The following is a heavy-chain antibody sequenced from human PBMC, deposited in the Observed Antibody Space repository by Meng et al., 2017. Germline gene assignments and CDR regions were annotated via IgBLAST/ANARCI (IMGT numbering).Heavy chain of an antibody. CDR1: GYTFTGYY. CDR3: AGAAAGMNAFDI. D-gene: IGHD6-13*01. CDR2: INPNSGGT. J-gene: IGHJ3*02. V-gene: IGHV1-2*02. Sequence: ASVKVSCKASGYTFTGYYMHWVRQAPGQGLEWMGWINPNSGGTNYAQKFQGRVTMTRDTSISTAYMELSSLRSEDTAVYYCAGAAAGMNAFDIWGQGTMVTVSS.